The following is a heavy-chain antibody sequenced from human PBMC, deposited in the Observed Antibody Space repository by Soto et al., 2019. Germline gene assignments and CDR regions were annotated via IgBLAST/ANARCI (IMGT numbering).Heavy chain of an antibody. Sequence: QVQLQESGPGLVKPSQTLSLTCNVSGGSISSGTSYWTWIRQHPGEGLEWIGHIYFTGATYSTPSLRSRLTMSVDTSKNPFSLKLTSVTAADTATYYCASIPRRGYSYGIDYWGQGTLVTVSS. V-gene: IGHV4-31*03. J-gene: IGHJ4*02. CDR1: GGSISSGTSY. CDR3: ASIPRRGYSYGIDY. D-gene: IGHD2-21*02. CDR2: IYFTGAT.